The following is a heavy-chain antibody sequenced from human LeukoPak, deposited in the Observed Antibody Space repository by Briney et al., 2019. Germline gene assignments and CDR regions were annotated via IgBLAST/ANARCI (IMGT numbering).Heavy chain of an antibody. Sequence: GGSLRLSCVASGFIFSNYEMNWVRQAPGKGLKWLSYISSSGSTIYYADCVKGRFTISRDNAKKSLYLQMNSLRAEDTAVYFCARSDEITVADSYYYYAMDVWGKGTTVTVSS. D-gene: IGHD6-19*01. CDR2: ISSSGSTI. V-gene: IGHV3-48*03. CDR1: GFIFSNYE. J-gene: IGHJ6*04. CDR3: ARSDEITVADSYYYYAMDV.